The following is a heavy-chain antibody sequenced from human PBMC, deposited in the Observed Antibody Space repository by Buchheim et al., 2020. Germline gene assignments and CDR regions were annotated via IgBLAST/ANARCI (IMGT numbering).Heavy chain of an antibody. CDR3: TTDLDPDYSDSRGVDY. Sequence: EVQLVESGGDLVKPGGSLRLSCAVSGFRNAWMSWVRQAPGKGLEWVGRIKNKIEGGTTDYAAPVKGRFTISRDDSKNTVYLQMNSLKTEDTAGYYCTTDLDPDYSDSRGVDYWGQGTL. J-gene: IGHJ4*01. CDR2: IKNKIEGGTT. CDR1: GFRNAW. V-gene: IGHV3-15*01. D-gene: IGHD3-22*01.